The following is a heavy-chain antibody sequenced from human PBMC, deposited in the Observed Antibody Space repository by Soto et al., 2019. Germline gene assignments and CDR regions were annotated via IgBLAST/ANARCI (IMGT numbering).Heavy chain of an antibody. V-gene: IGHV3-23*01. CDR3: AKGGFSYCSGGTCYAVY. CDR2: ISGSGGST. Sequence: EVQLLESGGGLVQPGGSLRLSCAASGFTFSSYAMSWVRQAPGKGLEWVSAISGSGGSTYYADSVKGRFTISRDNPKNTLYLQMNSLRAEDTAVYHCAKGGFSYCSGGTCYAVYWGQGTLVTVSS. J-gene: IGHJ4*02. CDR1: GFTFSSYA. D-gene: IGHD2-15*01.